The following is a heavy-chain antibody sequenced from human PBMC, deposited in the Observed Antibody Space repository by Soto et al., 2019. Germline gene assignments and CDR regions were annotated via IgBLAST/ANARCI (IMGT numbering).Heavy chain of an antibody. CDR1: GFTFSSYS. Sequence: GGSLRLFCAASGFTFSSYSMNWVRQAPGKGLEWVSSISSSSSYIYYADSVKGRFTISRDNAKNSLYLQMNSLRAEDMAVYYCASTKAFAFDIWGQGTMAPLSS. J-gene: IGHJ3*02. D-gene: IGHD2-8*01. CDR3: ASTKAFAFDI. CDR2: ISSSSSYI. V-gene: IGHV3-21*01.